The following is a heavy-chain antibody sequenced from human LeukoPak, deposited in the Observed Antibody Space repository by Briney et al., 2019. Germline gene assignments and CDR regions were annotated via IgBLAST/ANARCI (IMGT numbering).Heavy chain of an antibody. D-gene: IGHD3-10*01. J-gene: IGHJ4*02. CDR1: GFTFDDYA. Sequence: GGSLRLSCAASGFTFDDYAMHWVRHAPGKGLEWVSGISWNSGSIGYADSVKGRFTISRDNAKNSLYLQMNSLRAEDTALYYCAKDGDYYGSGSPLDYWGQGTLVTVSS. V-gene: IGHV3-9*01. CDR3: AKDGDYYGSGSPLDY. CDR2: ISWNSGSI.